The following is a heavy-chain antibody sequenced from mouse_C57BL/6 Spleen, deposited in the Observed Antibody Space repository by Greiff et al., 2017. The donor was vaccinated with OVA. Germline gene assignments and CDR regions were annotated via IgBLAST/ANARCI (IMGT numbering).Heavy chain of an antibody. Sequence: VKLQESGPELVKPGASVKISCKASGYSFSSSWMNWVKQRPGKGLEWIGRIYPGDGDTNYNGKFKGKATLTADKSSSTAYMQLSSLTSEDSAVYCCARDSNGFDYWGQGTTLTVSS. D-gene: IGHD2-5*01. V-gene: IGHV1-82*01. J-gene: IGHJ2*01. CDR1: GYSFSSSW. CDR2: IYPGDGDT. CDR3: ARDSNGFDY.